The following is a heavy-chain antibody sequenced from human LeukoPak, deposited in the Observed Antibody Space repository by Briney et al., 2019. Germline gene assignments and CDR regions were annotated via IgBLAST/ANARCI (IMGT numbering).Heavy chain of an antibody. D-gene: IGHD3-10*01. CDR2: ISSSGSTI. V-gene: IGHV3-11*01. J-gene: IGHJ4*02. CDR1: GFTFSDYY. Sequence: GGSLKLSCAASGFTFSDYYMSWIRQAPGEGLEGVSYISSSGSTIYYADAVRGRFTISRDNAKNALYLQMDRLRAEDTAVYYCARRAMVRGVPKRPYYFDYWGQGTLVTVSS. CDR3: ARRAMVRGVPKRPYYFDY.